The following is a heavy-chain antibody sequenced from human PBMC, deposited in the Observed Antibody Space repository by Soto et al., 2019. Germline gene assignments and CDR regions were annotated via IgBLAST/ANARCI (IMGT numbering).Heavy chain of an antibody. D-gene: IGHD2-8*01. CDR2: INPNSGGT. Sequence: GASVKVSCKASGYTFTGYYMHWVRQAPGQGPEWMGWINPNSGGTNYAQKFQGRVTMTRDTSISTAYMELSRLRSDDTAVYYCARALASPLMSWFDPWGQGTLVTVSS. CDR1: GYTFTGYY. CDR3: ARALASPLMSWFDP. J-gene: IGHJ5*02. V-gene: IGHV1-2*02.